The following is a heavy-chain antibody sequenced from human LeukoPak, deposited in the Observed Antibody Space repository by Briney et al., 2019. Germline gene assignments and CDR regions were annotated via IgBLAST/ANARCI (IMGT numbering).Heavy chain of an antibody. D-gene: IGHD7-27*01. CDR3: ARYGRNWDLDS. Sequence: GGSLRLSCAVSGFTFSSNWMSWVRQAPGKGLEWVAHIKQDGSERYYVDSVKGRHTISRDNAQNSLYLQKSNPRVEETAVYYCARYGRNWDLDSWGQGTLVTVSS. CDR2: IKQDGSER. CDR1: GFTFSSNW. V-gene: IGHV3-7*01. J-gene: IGHJ4*02.